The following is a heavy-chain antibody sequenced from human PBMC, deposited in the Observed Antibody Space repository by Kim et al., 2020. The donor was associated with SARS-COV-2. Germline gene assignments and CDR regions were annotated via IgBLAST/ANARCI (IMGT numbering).Heavy chain of an antibody. CDR2: INAGNGNT. V-gene: IGHV1-3*01. J-gene: IGHJ6*02. Sequence: ASVKVSCKASGYTFTSYAMHWVRQAPGQRLEWMGWINAGNGNTKYSQKFQGRVTITRDTSASTVYMELSSLRSEDTAVYYCARLYYYGSGSSVDGYYGMDVWGQGTTVTVSS. D-gene: IGHD3-10*01. CDR3: ARLYYYGSGSSVDGYYGMDV. CDR1: GYTFTSYA.